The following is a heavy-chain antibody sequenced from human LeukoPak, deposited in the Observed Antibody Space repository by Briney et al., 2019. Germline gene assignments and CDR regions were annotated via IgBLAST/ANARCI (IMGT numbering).Heavy chain of an antibody. CDR3: ARVGGTTVTTEAYYFDY. J-gene: IGHJ4*02. Sequence: ASVKVSCKASGYTFTSYAMHWVRQAPGQRLEWMGWINAGNGNTKYSQKFQGRVTITRDTSASTAYMELSSLRSEDTAVYYCARVGGTTVTTEAYYFDYWGQGTLVTVSS. CDR2: INAGNGNT. D-gene: IGHD4-17*01. V-gene: IGHV1-3*01. CDR1: GYTFTSYA.